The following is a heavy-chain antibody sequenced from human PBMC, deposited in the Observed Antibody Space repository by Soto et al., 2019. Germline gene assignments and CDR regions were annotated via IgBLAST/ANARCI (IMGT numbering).Heavy chain of an antibody. J-gene: IGHJ5*02. D-gene: IGHD5-18*01. CDR2: ISYSGTT. CDR3: ARGRGYSYGLDP. CDR1: GDSISSNNNY. Sequence: QVQLQESGPGLVKPSQTLSLTCTVSGDSISSNNNYWSWIRQPPGEGLEWIGFISYSGTTSYSPSLKSRVPTSLXXSKTQFSRSLSSVTAADTAVFYCARGRGYSYGLDPWGQGTLVTVSS. V-gene: IGHV4-30-4*01.